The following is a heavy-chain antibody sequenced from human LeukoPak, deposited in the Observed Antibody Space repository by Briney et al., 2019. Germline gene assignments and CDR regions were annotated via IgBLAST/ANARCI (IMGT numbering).Heavy chain of an antibody. V-gene: IGHV4-61*01. CDR3: ARGQDDRSGTFDY. J-gene: IGHJ4*02. CDR2: MSPSGTT. CDR1: GGSISSGNYY. Sequence: SETLSLTCAVSGGSISSGNYYLRWIRQPPGKGLDWITYMSPSGTTKYNPSLKSRVTTSVDTSRTQFSLRLSSVTAADTAVYYCARGQDDRSGTFDYWGQGILVTVSS. D-gene: IGHD3-22*01.